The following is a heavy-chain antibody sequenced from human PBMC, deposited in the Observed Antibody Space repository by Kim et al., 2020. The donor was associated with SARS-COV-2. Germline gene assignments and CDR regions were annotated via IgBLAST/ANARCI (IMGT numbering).Heavy chain of an antibody. Sequence: NPSLKSRVTISVDTSKNQFSLKLSSVTAADTAVYYCARGRIVGPRGAFDIWGQGTMVTVSS. D-gene: IGHD3-22*01. V-gene: IGHV4-61*02. CDR3: ARGRIVGPRGAFDI. J-gene: IGHJ3*02.